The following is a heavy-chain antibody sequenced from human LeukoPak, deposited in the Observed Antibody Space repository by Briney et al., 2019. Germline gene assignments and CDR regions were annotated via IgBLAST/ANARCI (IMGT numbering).Heavy chain of an antibody. J-gene: IGHJ4*02. CDR2: ISYDGSNK. CDR1: GFTFRTYG. Sequence: GGSLRLSCAASGFTFRTYGMHWVRQAPGKGLEWVAVISYDGSNKYYADSVKGRFTISRDNAKNSLYLQMNSLRAEDTAVYYCARANTAVAGRGLDYWGQGTLVTVSS. D-gene: IGHD6-19*01. CDR3: ARANTAVAGRGLDY. V-gene: IGHV3-30*03.